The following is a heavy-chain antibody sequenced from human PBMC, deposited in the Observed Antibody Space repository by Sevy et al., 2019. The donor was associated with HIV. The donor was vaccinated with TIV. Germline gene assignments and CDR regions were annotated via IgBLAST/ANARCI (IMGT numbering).Heavy chain of an antibody. D-gene: IGHD3-16*01. V-gene: IGHV3-30-3*01. CDR1: GFTFNNFP. CDR2: VSFDGGSK. Sequence: GGSLRLSCEASGFTFNNFPIHWVRHAPGKGLEWVAVVSFDGGSKYYADSVRGRLTVSRDNSKNTVYLQLNSLRAEDTAVYYCVRERARSITFDIWGQGTLVTVSS. CDR3: VRERARSITFDI. J-gene: IGHJ3*02.